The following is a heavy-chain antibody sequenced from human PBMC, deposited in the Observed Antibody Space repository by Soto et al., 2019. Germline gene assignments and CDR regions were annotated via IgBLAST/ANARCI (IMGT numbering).Heavy chain of an antibody. CDR3: ARDLFELGDGDNWRFRVYYYYGMDV. J-gene: IGHJ6*02. V-gene: IGHV3-33*01. CDR1: GFTFSSYG. D-gene: IGHD1-26*01. CDR2: IWYDGSNK. Sequence: GESLKISCAASGFTFSSYGMHWVRQAPGKGLEWVAVIWYDGSNKYYADSVKGRFPISRDNSKNTLYLQMNSLRAEDTAVYYCARDLFELGDGDNWRFRVYYYYGMDVWGQGTTVTVSS.